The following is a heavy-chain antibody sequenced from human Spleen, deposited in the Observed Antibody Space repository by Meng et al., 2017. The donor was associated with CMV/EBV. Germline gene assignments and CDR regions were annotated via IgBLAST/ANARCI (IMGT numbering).Heavy chain of an antibody. CDR3: ARHRGFWSGHYYRGRDFDF. Sequence: GSLRLSCAVSGGSISSTSYYWGWIRQPPGKGLQWIGNIYYSGDTYYNPSLQSRVTISLDTSKNQFSLKLSSVTAADTAVYYCARHRGFWSGHYYRGRDFDFWGQGTLVTVSS. D-gene: IGHD3-3*01. CDR1: GGSISSTSYY. J-gene: IGHJ4*02. CDR2: IYYSGDT. V-gene: IGHV4-39*01.